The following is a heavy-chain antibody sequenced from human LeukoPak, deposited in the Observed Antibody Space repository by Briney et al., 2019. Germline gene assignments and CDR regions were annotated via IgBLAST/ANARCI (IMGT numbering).Heavy chain of an antibody. V-gene: IGHV3-30-3*01. CDR3: ASDSSMYSSGLDAFDI. Sequence: GGSLRLACAAAGFTVSRYAMDWVRQAPGKGVGWGAGISYDGGDKYYADSVEGRFTISRENCKNKVYRQMTSLSAEDTAVYYCASDSSMYSSGLDAFDIWGQGTMVTVSS. CDR2: ISYDGGDK. D-gene: IGHD6-19*01. J-gene: IGHJ3*02. CDR1: GFTVSRYA.